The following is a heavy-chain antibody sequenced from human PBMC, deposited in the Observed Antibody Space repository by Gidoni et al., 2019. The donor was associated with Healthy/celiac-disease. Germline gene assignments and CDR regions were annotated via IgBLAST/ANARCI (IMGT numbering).Heavy chain of an antibody. D-gene: IGHD2-2*01. J-gene: IGHJ4*02. CDR3: ARMRCTRGYCSSTSPERPSHFDY. CDR2: IYYSGST. CDR1: GGSISSSSYY. Sequence: QLQLQESGPGLVKPSETLSLTCTVSGGSISSSSYYWGWIRQPPGKGLEWIGSIYYSGSTYYNPSLKSRVTISVDTSKNQFSLKLSSVTAADTAVYYCARMRCTRGYCSSTSPERPSHFDYWGQGTLVTVSS. V-gene: IGHV4-39*01.